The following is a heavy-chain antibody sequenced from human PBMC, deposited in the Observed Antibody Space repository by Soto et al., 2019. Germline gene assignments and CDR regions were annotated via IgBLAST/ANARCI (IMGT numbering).Heavy chain of an antibody. CDR1: EFTSSNYA. CDR3: AKDRTTTTATWADY. CDR2: ISYDGSTK. D-gene: IGHD1-1*01. J-gene: IGHJ4*02. V-gene: IGHV3-30-3*01. Sequence: PGGSLRLSCEASEFTSSNYAMHWVRQAPGKGLEWLAVISYDGSTKYYADSVKGRFTISRDKSKNSLYLQMNSLRADDTAVYYCAKDRTTTTATWADYWGQGTLVTVSS.